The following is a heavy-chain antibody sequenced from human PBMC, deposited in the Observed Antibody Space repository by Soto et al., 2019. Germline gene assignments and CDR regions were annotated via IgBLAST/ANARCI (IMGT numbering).Heavy chain of an antibody. CDR2: ISYSGST. J-gene: IGHJ3*02. CDR1: CSSFINYY. Sequence: SETLTLTCTLSCSSFINYYWSWILQTPGKGLEWIGYISYSGSTNYNPSLKSRVTISFDASKNEISLQVRSATAADAAVYYCARDRYDSSGYVIIDAFDIWGQGTMVT. CDR3: ARDRYDSSGYVIIDAFDI. V-gene: IGHV4-59*01. D-gene: IGHD3-22*01.